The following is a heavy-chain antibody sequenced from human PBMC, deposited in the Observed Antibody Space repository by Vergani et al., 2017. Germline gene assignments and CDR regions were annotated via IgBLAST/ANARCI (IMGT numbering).Heavy chain of an antibody. CDR3: ARHGGSENYYHLFDS. V-gene: IGHV4-38-2*02. CDR1: NYSIGRDYF. J-gene: IGHJ4*02. D-gene: IGHD3-3*01. Sequence: QVHLQESGPGLVKPSETLYLTCSVSNYSIGRDYFWGWLRRSPGKGLDYIASIYHGGMTYYNPSLKSRATISIDPSENVISLRLTSVTAADTALYHCARHGGSENYYHLFDSWGQGTLVIVSS. CDR2: IYHGGMT.